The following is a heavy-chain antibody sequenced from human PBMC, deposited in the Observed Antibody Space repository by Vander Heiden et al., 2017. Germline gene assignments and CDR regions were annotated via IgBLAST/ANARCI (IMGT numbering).Heavy chain of an antibody. V-gene: IGHV1-2*02. CDR2: INPNSGGT. D-gene: IGHD2-2*01. Sequence: QVQLVQSGAEVKKPGASVKVSCKASGYTFTGYYMHWVRQAPGQGLEWMGWINPNSGGTNYAQKFQGRVTMTRDTSISTAYMELSRLRSDDTAVYYCARDLDIVVVPNYYYYGMDVWGQGTTVTVSS. CDR1: GYTFTGYY. J-gene: IGHJ6*02. CDR3: ARDLDIVVVPNYYYYGMDV.